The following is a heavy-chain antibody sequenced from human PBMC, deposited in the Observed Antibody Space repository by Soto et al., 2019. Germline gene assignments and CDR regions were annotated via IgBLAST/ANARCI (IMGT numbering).Heavy chain of an antibody. Sequence: LRLSCAASGFTFSSFEMNWVRQAPLMGLEWISFITSSGRTMSYGDSVKGRFTISRDNADNSLHLQMNSLRAEDTAVYYCVRQAFSYSYAHPYFFDYWGQGILVTVSS. CDR2: ITSSGRTM. V-gene: IGHV3-48*03. J-gene: IGHJ4*02. CDR1: GFTFSSFE. D-gene: IGHD5-18*01. CDR3: VRQAFSYSYAHPYFFDY.